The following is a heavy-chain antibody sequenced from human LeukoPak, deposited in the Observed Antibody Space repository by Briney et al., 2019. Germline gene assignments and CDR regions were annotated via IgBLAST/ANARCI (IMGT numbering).Heavy chain of an antibody. Sequence: GGSLRLSCVVSGFTSSSSWMSWVRQAPGKGLEWVSAISNNGGYTYYADSVQGRFTISRDNFKSTLCLQMNSLRAEDTAVYYCAKQLGYCSDGSCYFPYWGQGTLVTVSS. CDR3: AKQLGYCSDGSCYFPY. J-gene: IGHJ4*02. CDR1: GFTSSSSW. CDR2: ISNNGGYT. V-gene: IGHV3-23*01. D-gene: IGHD2-15*01.